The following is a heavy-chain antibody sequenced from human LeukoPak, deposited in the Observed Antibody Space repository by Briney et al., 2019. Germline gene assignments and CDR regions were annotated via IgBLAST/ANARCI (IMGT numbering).Heavy chain of an antibody. V-gene: IGHV1-18*01. D-gene: IGHD2-15*01. Sequence: GASVKVSCTASGYTFTTYGISWVRRAPGQGLEWMGWISAYNGNTTYAHKLQGRVTMTTDKSTTTTYMELKCPRSDHTAVYYCARAYCSDGSCRPVDYWGQGTLVTVSS. J-gene: IGHJ4*02. CDR2: ISAYNGNT. CDR1: GYTFTTYG. CDR3: ARAYCSDGSCRPVDY.